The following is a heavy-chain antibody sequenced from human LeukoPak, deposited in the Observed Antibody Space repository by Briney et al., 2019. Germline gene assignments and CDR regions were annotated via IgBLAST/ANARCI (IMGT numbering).Heavy chain of an antibody. CDR3: ARLFPPSLHYFAY. Sequence: GGSLRLSCAASGFSVSNNYMSWVRQAPGKGLEWVSVIYGGGATYYADSVKGRFTISRDNSKNTLYLQMNSLRAEDTAVYYCARLFPPSLHYFAYWGQGTLVTVSS. J-gene: IGHJ4*02. D-gene: IGHD3-10*02. CDR1: GFSVSNNY. V-gene: IGHV3-53*01. CDR2: IYGGGAT.